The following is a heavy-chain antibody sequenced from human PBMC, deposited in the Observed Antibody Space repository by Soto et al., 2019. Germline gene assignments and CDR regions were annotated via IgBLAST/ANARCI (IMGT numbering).Heavy chain of an antibody. V-gene: IGHV4-31*03. CDR1: GGSISSGGYY. CDR3: AAEVGFGPLFDY. J-gene: IGHJ4*02. Sequence: QVQLQESGPGLVKPSQTLSLTCTVSGGSISSGGYYWSWIRQHPGKGLEYIGYIYYSGSTYYNPSLKSRVAISVDTSKNQFFLKLTSVTAADTAVYYCAAEVGFGPLFDYWGQGTLVTVSS. D-gene: IGHD3-3*01. CDR2: IYYSGST.